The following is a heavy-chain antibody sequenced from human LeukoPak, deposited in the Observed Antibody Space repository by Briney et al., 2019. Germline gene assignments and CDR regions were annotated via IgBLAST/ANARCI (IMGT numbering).Heavy chain of an antibody. CDR2: ISRLGDTI. CDR3: ARVRRGGDSRYFDH. Sequence: GGSLRLSCAASGFTTTDYFMGWIRQAPGKGLDWVSHISRLGDTIDYADSVRGRFTISRDNAKNSLFLQMNFLRAEDTAVYFCARVRRGGDSRYFDHWGQGALVTVSS. J-gene: IGHJ4*02. V-gene: IGHV3-11*01. CDR1: GFTTTDYF. D-gene: IGHD2-21*02.